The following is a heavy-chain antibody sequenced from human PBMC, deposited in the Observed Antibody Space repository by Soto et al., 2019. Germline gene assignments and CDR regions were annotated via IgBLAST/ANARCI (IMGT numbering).Heavy chain of an antibody. D-gene: IGHD4-17*01. CDR3: ARGVPTVTTYDDY. J-gene: IGHJ4*02. Sequence: GASVKVSCKASGGTFSSYAISWVRQATGQGLEWMGWMNPNSGNTGYAQKFQGRVTMTRNTSISTAYMELSSLRSEDTAVYYCARGVPTVTTYDDYWGQGTLVTVSS. CDR2: MNPNSGNT. V-gene: IGHV1-8*02. CDR1: GGTFSSYA.